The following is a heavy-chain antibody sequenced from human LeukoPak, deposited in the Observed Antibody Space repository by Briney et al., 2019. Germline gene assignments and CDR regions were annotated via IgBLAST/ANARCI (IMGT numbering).Heavy chain of an antibody. CDR1: GFTFSGYW. V-gene: IGHV3-74*01. D-gene: IGHD3-22*01. CDR3: AASAYYVAAADAY. J-gene: IGHJ4*02. Sequence: GGSLRLSCAASGFTFSGYWMHWVRQAPGTGLVWVSHIKGDGSSTSYADSVKGRFTISRDNAKNTLYLQMNSLRAEDTALYYCAASAYYVAAADAYWGQGTLVTVSS. CDR2: IKGDGSST.